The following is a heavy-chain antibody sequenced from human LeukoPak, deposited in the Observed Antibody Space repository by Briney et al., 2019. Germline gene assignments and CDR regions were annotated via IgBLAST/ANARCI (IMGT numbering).Heavy chain of an antibody. CDR1: SGSISSSSYY. Sequence: KPSETLSLTCTVSSGSISSSSYYWGWIRQPPGKGLEWIGSIYYSGCTYYNPSLKTRATISVDTSKNQFSLKLRSVTAADTVVYYCARQRIAAAAAFDYWGEGALGTVSS. J-gene: IGHJ4*02. CDR3: ARQRIAAAAAFDY. CDR2: IYYSGCT. V-gene: IGHV4-39*01. D-gene: IGHD6-13*01.